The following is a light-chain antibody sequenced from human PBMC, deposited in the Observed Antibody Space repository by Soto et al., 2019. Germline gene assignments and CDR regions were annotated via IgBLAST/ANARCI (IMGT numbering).Light chain of an antibody. J-gene: IGKJ5*01. CDR1: QSVTTQ. Sequence: IVLTQSPGTLSLSPGERATLSCRASQSVTTQLAWYQHKPGQAPRLLIYDASNRATGIPARFSGSGSGTDFTLTISSLEPEDFAVYYCQQRSNFITFGQGTRLEIK. CDR3: QQRSNFIT. V-gene: IGKV3-11*01. CDR2: DAS.